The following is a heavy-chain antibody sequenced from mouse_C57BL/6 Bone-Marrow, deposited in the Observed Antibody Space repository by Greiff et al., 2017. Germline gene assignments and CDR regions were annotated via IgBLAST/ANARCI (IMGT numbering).Heavy chain of an antibody. CDR2: SDPENGDT. CDR1: GFNIQDDY. CDR3: TCFYYDYDWFAY. D-gene: IGHD2-4*01. J-gene: IGHJ3*01. Sequence: DVKLVESGAELVRPGASVKLSCTASGFNIQDDYMHWVKQRPEQGLEWIGWSDPENGDTEYASKFQGKATITADTSSNTAYLQLSILTSEDTSVYYCTCFYYDYDWFAYWGQGTLVTVSA. V-gene: IGHV14-4*01.